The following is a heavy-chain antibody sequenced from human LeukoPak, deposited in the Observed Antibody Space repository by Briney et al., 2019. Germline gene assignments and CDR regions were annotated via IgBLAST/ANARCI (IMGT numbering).Heavy chain of an antibody. D-gene: IGHD3-16*02. CDR2: ISGSGGST. CDR3: AKVNDYVWGSYRFLDY. Sequence: PGGSLRLSCAASGFTCSSYAMSWVRQAPGKGLEWVSAISGSGGSTYYADSVKGRFTISRDNSKNTLYLQMNSLRAEDTAVYYCAKVNDYVWGSYRFLDYWGQGTLVTVSS. J-gene: IGHJ4*02. CDR1: GFTCSSYA. V-gene: IGHV3-23*01.